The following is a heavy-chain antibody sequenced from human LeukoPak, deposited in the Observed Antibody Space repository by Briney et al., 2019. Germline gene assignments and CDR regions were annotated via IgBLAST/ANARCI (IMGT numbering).Heavy chain of an antibody. CDR3: ARRPTSYYYDSSGQKWYYFDY. CDR1: GGSFSGYY. Sequence: PSETLSLTCADYGGSFSGYYWSWIRQPPGKGLEWIGEINHSGSTNYNPSLKSRVTISVDTSKNQFSLKLSSVTAADTAVYYCARRPTSYYYDSSGQKWYYFDYWGQGTLVTVSS. D-gene: IGHD3-22*01. V-gene: IGHV4-34*01. CDR2: INHSGST. J-gene: IGHJ4*02.